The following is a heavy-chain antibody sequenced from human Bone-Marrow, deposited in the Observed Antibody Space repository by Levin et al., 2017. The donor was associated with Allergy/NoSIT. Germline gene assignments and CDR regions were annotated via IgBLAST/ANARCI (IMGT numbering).Heavy chain of an antibody. D-gene: IGHD3-22*01. CDR2: IKSKTDGGTT. V-gene: IGHV3-15*01. J-gene: IGHJ4*02. Sequence: GESLKISCAASGFTFSNAWMSWVRQAPGKGLEWVDRIKSKTDGGTTDYAAPVKGRFTISRDDSKNTLYLQMNSLKTEDTAVYYCTTEITMIAGYWGQGTLVTVSS. CDR3: TTEITMIAGY. CDR1: GFTFSNAW.